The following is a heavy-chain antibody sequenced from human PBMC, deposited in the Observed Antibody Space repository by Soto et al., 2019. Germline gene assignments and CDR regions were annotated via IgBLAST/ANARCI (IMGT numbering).Heavy chain of an antibody. Sequence: QVQLMQSGTEVRKPGASVKVSCKASGYTFTSYGLTWVRQAPGQGLEWMGWISAHNGNTNYAQKLQGRVTMTIDTSTSTGNMELRSLRSDDTAVYYCASSSEGGSGRYFAYWGQGTLVTVSS. D-gene: IGHD1-26*01. CDR1: GYTFTSYG. CDR3: ASSSEGGSGRYFAY. CDR2: ISAHNGNT. J-gene: IGHJ4*02. V-gene: IGHV1-18*01.